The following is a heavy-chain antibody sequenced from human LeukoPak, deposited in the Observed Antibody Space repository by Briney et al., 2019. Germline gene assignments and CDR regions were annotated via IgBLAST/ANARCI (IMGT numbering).Heavy chain of an antibody. CDR2: IYTTGST. Sequence: SETLSLTCNVSGASISSYYWSWIRQPAGKGLEWIGRIYTTGSTNYNPSLKSRVTMSVDTSKNQFSLNVSSVTAADTAVYYCARAVSYYDILTGYYLPDYMDVWGKGTTVTVSS. CDR1: GASISSYY. D-gene: IGHD3-9*01. V-gene: IGHV4-4*07. CDR3: ARAVSYYDILTGYYLPDYMDV. J-gene: IGHJ6*03.